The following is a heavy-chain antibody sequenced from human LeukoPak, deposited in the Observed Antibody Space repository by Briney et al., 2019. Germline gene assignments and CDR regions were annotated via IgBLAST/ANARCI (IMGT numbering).Heavy chain of an antibody. J-gene: IGHJ4*02. CDR1: GFTFSSYD. V-gene: IGHV3-13*01. D-gene: IGHD3-3*01. CDR3: ARGDYDFWSGYFRGLDY. CDR2: IGTAGDT. Sequence: GGSLRLSCAASGFTFSSYDMHWVRQATGKGLEWVSAIGTAGDTYYPGSVKGRFTISRENAKNSLYLQMNSLRAGDTAVYYCARGDYDFWSGYFRGLDYWGQGTLVTVSS.